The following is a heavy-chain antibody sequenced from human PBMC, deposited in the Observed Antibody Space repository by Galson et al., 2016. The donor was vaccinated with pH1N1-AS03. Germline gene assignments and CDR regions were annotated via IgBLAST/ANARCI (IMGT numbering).Heavy chain of an antibody. CDR1: GFPFSGYS. Sequence: SLRLSCAASGFPFSGYSMNWVRQAPGKGLEWVSFISTSSSSIYYADSVKGRFTISRDNAQNLLYLQMNSLRDEDTAVYYCARDGPPQGISVAGSSDFWGQGTLVTVSS. D-gene: IGHD6-19*01. V-gene: IGHV3-21*01. J-gene: IGHJ4*02. CDR3: ARDGPPQGISVAGSSDF. CDR2: ISTSSSSI.